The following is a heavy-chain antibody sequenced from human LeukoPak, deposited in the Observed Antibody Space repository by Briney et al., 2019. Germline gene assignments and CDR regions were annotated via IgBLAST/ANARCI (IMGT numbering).Heavy chain of an antibody. V-gene: IGHV3-7*01. CDR3: ARVPSGYSYGLMEYYYYMDV. J-gene: IGHJ6*03. Sequence: GGSLRLSCAASGFTFRSYWMSWVRQAPGKGLEWVANIKQDGSEKYYVDSVKGRFTISRDNAKNSLYLQMNSLRAGDRAVYYCARVPSGYSYGLMEYYYYMDVWGKGTTVTISS. CDR2: IKQDGSEK. D-gene: IGHD5-18*01. CDR1: GFTFRSYW.